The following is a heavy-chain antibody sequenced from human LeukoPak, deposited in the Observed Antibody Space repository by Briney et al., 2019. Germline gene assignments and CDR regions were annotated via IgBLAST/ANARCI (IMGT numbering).Heavy chain of an antibody. V-gene: IGHV1-69*04. Sequence: SVKVSCKASGYTFTSYGISWVRQAPGQGLEWMGRIIPILGIANYAQKFQGRVTITADKSTSTAYMELSSLRSEDTAVYYCARVVPTMGKYDYWGQGTLVTVSS. J-gene: IGHJ4*02. CDR1: GYTFTSYG. CDR3: ARVVPTMGKYDY. CDR2: IIPILGIA. D-gene: IGHD5-12*01.